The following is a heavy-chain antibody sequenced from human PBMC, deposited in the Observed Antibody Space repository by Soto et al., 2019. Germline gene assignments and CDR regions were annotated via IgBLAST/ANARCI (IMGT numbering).Heavy chain of an antibody. V-gene: IGHV3-21*01. CDR3: ARFHYTGSR. D-gene: IGHD1-1*01. Sequence: PGGSLRLSCATSGFTFSSYAMXWVRQTPGKGPEWVASISSTGSFIEYPDSMKGRFTISRDNDKNSVYLHMVNLRAEDTGVYYCARFHYTGSRWGQGTLVTVSS. J-gene: IGHJ4*02. CDR2: ISSTGSFI. CDR1: GFTFSSYA.